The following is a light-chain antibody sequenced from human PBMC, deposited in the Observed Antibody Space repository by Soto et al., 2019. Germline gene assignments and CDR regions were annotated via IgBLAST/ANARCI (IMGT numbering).Light chain of an antibody. CDR2: DAS. CDR3: QQFNSYPR. J-gene: IGKJ4*01. V-gene: IGKV1-13*02. CDR1: QVISSA. Sequence: AIQLTQSPSSLSASVGDRVTITCRASQVISSALAWYQQKPGKAPKLLIYDASSLESGVPSRFSGSGSGTDFTLTISSLQPEDFATYYCQQFNSYPRVGGGTKVEIK.